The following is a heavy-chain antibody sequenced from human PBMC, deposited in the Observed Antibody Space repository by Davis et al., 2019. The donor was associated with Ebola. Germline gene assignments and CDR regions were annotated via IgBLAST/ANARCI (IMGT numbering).Heavy chain of an antibody. V-gene: IGHV5-51*01. CDR1: GYSFTSLW. D-gene: IGHD6-13*01. J-gene: IGHJ3*02. CDR2: IYPGYSDT. CDR3: ARSSLAAEEGDAFDI. Sequence: PGGSLSLSCKRSGYSFTSLWIGWARQMPGKGLEWMGIIYPGYSDTRYSPSFQGQVTISADKSISTAYLQWSSLKASDTAIYYCARSSLAAEEGDAFDIWGQGTMVTVSS.